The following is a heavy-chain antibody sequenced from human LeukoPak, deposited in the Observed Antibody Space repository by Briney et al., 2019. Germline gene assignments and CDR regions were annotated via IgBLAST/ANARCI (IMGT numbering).Heavy chain of an antibody. CDR2: INPYSGDT. D-gene: IGHD6-13*01. V-gene: IGHV1-2*06. J-gene: IGHJ4*02. CDR3: ARDQGSLTRSWYTGY. CDR1: GYAFTGYH. Sequence: ASVKVSCKASGYAFTGYHIHWVRQAPGQGLEWMGRINPYSGDTNFAQKFQGRVTMTRDTSITTAYMDLSSLTPEDTAVYFCARDQGSLTRSWYTGYWGQGTQVTVSS.